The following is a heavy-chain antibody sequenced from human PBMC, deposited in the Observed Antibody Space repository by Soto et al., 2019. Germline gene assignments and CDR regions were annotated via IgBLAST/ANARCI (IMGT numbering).Heavy chain of an antibody. CDR1: GGSISSGGYS. CDR2: INHSGST. V-gene: IGHV4-30-2*01. D-gene: IGHD2-2*02. Sequence: PSETLSLTCAVSGGSISSGGYSWRWIRQPPEKGLEWIGEINHSGSTNYNPSLKSRVTISVDTSKNQFSLKLSSVTAADTAVYYCARTQYQLLYMSWFDPWGQGTLVTVSS. CDR3: ARTQYQLLYMSWFDP. J-gene: IGHJ5*02.